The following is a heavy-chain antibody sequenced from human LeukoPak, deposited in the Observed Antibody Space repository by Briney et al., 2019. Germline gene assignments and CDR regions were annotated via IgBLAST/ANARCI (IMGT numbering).Heavy chain of an antibody. Sequence: SETLSLTCTVSGDSISSYYWNWIRQPPGKGLEWIGYIHYSGNTNYNPSLKSRVTISIDTSNNQFSLKLSSVTAADTAVYYCAREGYYDSSGSDTGGNGMDVWGQGTTVTVSS. CDR2: IHYSGNT. CDR3: AREGYYDSSGSDTGGNGMDV. D-gene: IGHD3-22*01. J-gene: IGHJ6*02. V-gene: IGHV4-59*01. CDR1: GDSISSYY.